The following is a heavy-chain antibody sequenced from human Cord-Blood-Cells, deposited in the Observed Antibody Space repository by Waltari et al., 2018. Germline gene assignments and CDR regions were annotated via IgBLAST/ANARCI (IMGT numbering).Heavy chain of an antibody. CDR2: IRAYNGNT. CDR3: ARGRNREDDILTGYYYFDY. Sequence: QVQLVQSGAEVKKPGASVKVSCKASGYTFTSYGISWVRQAPGQGLEWMGWIRAYNGNTNEAQKLQGRVTMTTDTSTSTAYMELRSLRSDDTAVYYCARGRNREDDILTGYYYFDYWGQGTLVTVSS. CDR1: GYTFTSYG. V-gene: IGHV1-18*04. D-gene: IGHD3-9*01. J-gene: IGHJ4*02.